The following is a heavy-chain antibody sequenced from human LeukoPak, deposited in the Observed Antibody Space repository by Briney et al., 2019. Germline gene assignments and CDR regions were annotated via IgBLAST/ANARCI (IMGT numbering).Heavy chain of an antibody. D-gene: IGHD5-24*01. J-gene: IGHJ6*03. CDR3: ARLGARWRERYMDV. CDR1: EFTFSSYW. Sequence: GGSLRLSCAASEFTFSSYWMSWARQAPGKGLEWVANIKQDGSEKYYVDSVKGRFTISRDNAKNSLYLQMNSLRAEDTAVYYCARLGARWRERYMDVWGKGTTVTVSS. CDR2: IKQDGSEK. V-gene: IGHV3-7*01.